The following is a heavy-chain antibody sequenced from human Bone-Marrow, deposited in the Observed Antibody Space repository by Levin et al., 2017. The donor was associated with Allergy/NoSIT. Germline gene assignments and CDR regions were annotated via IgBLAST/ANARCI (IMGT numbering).Heavy chain of an antibody. CDR2: ISSSGGSR. J-gene: IGHJ4*02. Sequence: GESLKISCVASGFTFSSYAMSWVRQAPGKGLEWVSGISSSGGSRNYADSVKGRFTISRDNSKNTLYLQMNSLRAEDTAVYYCAKIKYYDILTGLFDYWGQGTLVTVSS. V-gene: IGHV3-23*01. D-gene: IGHD3-9*01. CDR1: GFTFSSYA. CDR3: AKIKYYDILTGLFDY.